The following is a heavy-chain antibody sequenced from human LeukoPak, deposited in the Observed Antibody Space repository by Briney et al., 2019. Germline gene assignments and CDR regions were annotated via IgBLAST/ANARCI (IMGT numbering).Heavy chain of an antibody. CDR3: VKVSSTVGATYFDY. CDR2: ISGRGSST. CDR1: GFTFSSYV. D-gene: IGHD1-26*01. Sequence: GGSLRLSCAASGFTFSSYVMSWVRQAPGKGLEWVSGISGRGSSTYYADSVKGRFTISRDNSKDTLYFQMSSLRAEDTAVYYCVKVSSTVGATYFDYWGQGTLVTVSS. V-gene: IGHV3-23*01. J-gene: IGHJ4*02.